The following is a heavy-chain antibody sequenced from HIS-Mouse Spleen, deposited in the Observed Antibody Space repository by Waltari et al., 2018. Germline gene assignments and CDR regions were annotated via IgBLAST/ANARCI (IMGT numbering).Heavy chain of an antibody. D-gene: IGHD2-8*01. V-gene: IGHV4-38-2*02. CDR2: IYHSGST. CDR3: ARDSWAYAIEYFQH. J-gene: IGHJ1*01. Sequence: QVQLQESGPGLVKPSETLSLPCTVSVYSISSGYYWGWIRQPPGKGREWIGRIYHSGSTCYNPSLKSRVTISVDTSKNQFSLKLSSVTAADTAVYYCARDSWAYAIEYFQHWGQGTLVTVSS. CDR1: VYSISSGYY.